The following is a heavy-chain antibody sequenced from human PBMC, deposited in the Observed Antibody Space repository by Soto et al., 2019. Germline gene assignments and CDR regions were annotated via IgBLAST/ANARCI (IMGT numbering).Heavy chain of an antibody. Sequence: VHLVQSGAEVKKPGASVKVSCRASGYTFTSDAMHWVRQAHGQRLEWLGWINVGSGYTTFSQKFQGRVSITRVRYASTAYMELSSLSSEDTAIYYCARVGAWGANYDDAAFDALGQGTKVSVSS. D-gene: IGHD1-26*01. CDR2: INVGSGYT. CDR1: GYTFTSDA. CDR3: ARVGAWGANYDDAAFDA. V-gene: IGHV1-3*01. J-gene: IGHJ3*01.